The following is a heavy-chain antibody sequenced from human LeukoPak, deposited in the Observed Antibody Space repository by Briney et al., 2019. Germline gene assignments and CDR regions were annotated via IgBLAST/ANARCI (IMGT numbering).Heavy chain of an antibody. D-gene: IGHD1-7*01. CDR2: INSDGSTI. CDR1: GFIFNSTW. CDR3: ATAGNYRFDY. J-gene: IGHJ4*02. V-gene: IGHV3-74*01. Sequence: GGSLRLSCAGSGFIFNSTWMHWVRQAPGEGLVWVSRINSDGSTINYADSVKGRLTISRDNAKNTLYLQMNSLRVEDTALYFCATAGNYRFDYWGQGTLVTVSS.